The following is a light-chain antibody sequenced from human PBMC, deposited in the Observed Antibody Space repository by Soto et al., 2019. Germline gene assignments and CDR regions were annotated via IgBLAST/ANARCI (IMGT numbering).Light chain of an antibody. J-gene: IGKJ3*01. CDR3: QKYSSGPF. CDR2: AAS. CDR1: QDIRNF. Sequence: DIQMTQSPTSLSASVGDRVTITCRASQDIRNFVAWYQQKPGKAPKLLIYAASTLQSGVPSRFSGSGSGTDFTLTINSLQPEDVATYCFQKYSSGPFFGPGIKVEIK. V-gene: IGKV1-27*01.